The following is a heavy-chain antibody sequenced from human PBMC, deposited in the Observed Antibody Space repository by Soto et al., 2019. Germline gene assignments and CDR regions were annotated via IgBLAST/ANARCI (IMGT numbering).Heavy chain of an antibody. J-gene: IGHJ4*02. Sequence: QITLKESGPTLVKPTQTVTLTCTFSGFSLSTSGVGVGWIRQPPGKALEWLAVIYWDDDERYSPFLRSRLTXTXGTSRNQVALTMTNTDPVDTATYFCAHTLRNNNFDYWGQGTLVTVSS. V-gene: IGHV2-5*02. CDR3: AHTLRNNNFDY. CDR2: IYWDDDE. CDR1: GFSLSTSGVG. D-gene: IGHD1-1*01.